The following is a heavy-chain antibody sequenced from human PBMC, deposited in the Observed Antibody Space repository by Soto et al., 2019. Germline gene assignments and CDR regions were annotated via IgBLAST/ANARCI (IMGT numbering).Heavy chain of an antibody. J-gene: IGHJ4*02. CDR2: IYHRGAT. D-gene: IGHD1-1*01. Sequence: SEPLSLTCSVSGYLINRGYYWGWIRQAPGKGLERIGSIYHRGATYYAPSLKARAAISLDTSNNPFTLRLTSVAVADTGIYYVTRKQYDRSGNDDQHRGQRAPVTV. V-gene: IGHV4-38-2*01. CDR3: TRKQYDRSGNDDQH. CDR1: GYLINRGYY.